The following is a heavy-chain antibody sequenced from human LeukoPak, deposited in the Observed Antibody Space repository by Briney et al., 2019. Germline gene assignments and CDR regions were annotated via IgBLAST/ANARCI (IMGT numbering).Heavy chain of an antibody. CDR2: IIPIFGTA. Sequence: ASVKVSCKASGYTFTGYYMHWVRQAPGQGLEWMGGIIPIFGTANYAQKFQGRVTITADESTSTAYMELSSLRSEDTAVYYCARASKQYCSSTSCYILQSYYYGMDVWGQGTTVTVSS. D-gene: IGHD2-2*02. CDR3: ARASKQYCSSTSCYILQSYYYGMDV. CDR1: GYTFTGYY. J-gene: IGHJ6*02. V-gene: IGHV1-69*13.